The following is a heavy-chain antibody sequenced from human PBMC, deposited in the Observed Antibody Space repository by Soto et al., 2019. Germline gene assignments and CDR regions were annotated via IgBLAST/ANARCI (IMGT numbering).Heavy chain of an antibody. CDR3: RSSTSCYDDSCVDV. CDR1: GGYISGGYYS. J-gene: IGHJ6*02. CDR2: IYNSGST. Sequence: ASETLSLTCAVSGGYISGGYYSWSWIRQPPGKGLEWIGFIYNSGSTYYNSSLKSQVTISVDRSKNHFFLNLTSVTAADTAVYYCRSSTSCYDDSCVDVWGQGSMVTVSS. V-gene: IGHV4-30-2*01. D-gene: IGHD2-2*01.